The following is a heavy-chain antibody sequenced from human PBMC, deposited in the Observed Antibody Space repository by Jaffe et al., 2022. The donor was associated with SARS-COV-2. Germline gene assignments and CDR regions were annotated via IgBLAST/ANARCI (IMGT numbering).Heavy chain of an antibody. D-gene: IGHD2-8*01. V-gene: IGHV4-39*01. CDR1: GGSISSSSYY. CDR3: ARHVPYCTNGVCYRDAFDI. J-gene: IGHJ3*02. Sequence: QLQLQESGPGLVKPSETLSLTCTVSGGSISSSSYYWGWIRQPPGKGLEWIGSIYYSGSTYYNPSLKSRVTISVDTSKNQFSLKLSSVTAADTAVYYCARHVPYCTNGVCYRDAFDIWGQGTMVTVSS. CDR2: IYYSGST.